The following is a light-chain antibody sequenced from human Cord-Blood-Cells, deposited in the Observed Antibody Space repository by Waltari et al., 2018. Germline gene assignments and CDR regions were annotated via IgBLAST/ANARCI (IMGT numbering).Light chain of an antibody. CDR2: KAS. V-gene: IGKV1-5*03. Sequence: DIQMTQSPSTLSASVGDRVTITCRASQSISSWLAWYQQKPGKAPKLLIYKASRLEGGVPSRFSGSGSGTEFTLTISSLQPDDFATYYCQQYNSYSVTFGQGTKVEIK. J-gene: IGKJ1*01. CDR3: QQYNSYSVT. CDR1: QSISSW.